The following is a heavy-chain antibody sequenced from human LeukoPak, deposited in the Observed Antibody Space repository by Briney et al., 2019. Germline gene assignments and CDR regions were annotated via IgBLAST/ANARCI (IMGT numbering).Heavy chain of an antibody. Sequence: GGSLRLSCAASGFTFSSYEMNWVRQAPGKGLEWVSYISSGRTIYYADSVKGRFTISRDNAKNSLNLQMNSLRAEDTAVYYCARLYSSSSGKAFDIWGQGTMVTVSS. CDR3: ARLYSSSSGKAFDI. CDR1: GFTFSSYE. D-gene: IGHD6-6*01. CDR2: ISSGRTI. J-gene: IGHJ3*02. V-gene: IGHV3-48*03.